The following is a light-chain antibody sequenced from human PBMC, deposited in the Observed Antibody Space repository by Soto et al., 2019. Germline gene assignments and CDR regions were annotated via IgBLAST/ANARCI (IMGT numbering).Light chain of an antibody. J-gene: IGLJ1*01. CDR1: NSNIGSHT. CDR2: SNN. Sequence: QAVLTQPPSASGTPGQRVTMSCSGGNSNIGSHTVNWYQHLPGTAPTLLIFSNNQRPSGVPARFSGSKSGTSASLAISGLQSGDECVYYCAACDISLHGFYVFG. CDR3: AACDISLHGFYV. V-gene: IGLV1-44*01.